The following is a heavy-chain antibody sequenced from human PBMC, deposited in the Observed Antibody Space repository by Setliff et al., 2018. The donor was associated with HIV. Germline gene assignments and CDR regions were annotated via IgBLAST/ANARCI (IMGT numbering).Heavy chain of an antibody. CDR2: VIGTGGGT. CDR3: ARGRAARAIDWFDP. V-gene: IGHV3-23*01. D-gene: IGHD3-16*01. Sequence: GGPLRLSCVASGFTFSNYALSWVRQAPGKGLQWVSTVIGTGGGTYYGDSVKGRFIISRDNSRDTLYLQMSNLRAEDTAIYYCARGRAARAIDWFDPWGQGTLVTVSS. J-gene: IGHJ5*02. CDR1: GFTFSNYA.